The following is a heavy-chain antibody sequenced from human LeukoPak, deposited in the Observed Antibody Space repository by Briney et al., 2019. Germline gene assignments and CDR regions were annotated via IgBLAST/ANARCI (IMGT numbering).Heavy chain of an antibody. J-gene: IGHJ6*04. CDR1: GYTFTTYA. D-gene: IGHD3-9*01. Sequence: ASVKVSCKASGYTFTTYAMHWVRQAPGQRLEWMGWINAGNGNTKYSQKFQGRVTITRDTSASTAYMELSSLRSGDTAVYYWAKDRDHFDCLLMDYYSCMAVWGKGTTVTVPS. V-gene: IGHV1-3*01. CDR2: INAGNGNT. CDR3: AKDRDHFDCLLMDYYSCMAV.